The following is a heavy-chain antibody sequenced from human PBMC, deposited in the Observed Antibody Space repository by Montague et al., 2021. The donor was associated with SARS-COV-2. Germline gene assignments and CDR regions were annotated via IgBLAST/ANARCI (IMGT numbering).Heavy chain of an antibody. V-gene: IGHV2-5*02. CDR1: GFSLSTTGVG. D-gene: IGHD3-3*01. CDR3: AHRRDIYDCWRGYYTGQNYDAFYWFDP. J-gene: IGHJ5*02. Sequence: PALVKPTQTLTLTCTFSGFSLSTTGVGVGWIRQPPGKALEWLALIYWDDDKRYSPSLKTRLAITKDTSKNQVVLTMTNMDPVDTATYYCAHRRDIYDCWRGYYTGQNYDAFYWFDPWGQGTLVTVSS. CDR2: IYWDDDK.